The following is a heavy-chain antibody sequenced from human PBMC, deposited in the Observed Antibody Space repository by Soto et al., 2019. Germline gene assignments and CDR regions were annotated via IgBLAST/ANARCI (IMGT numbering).Heavy chain of an antibody. CDR1: GDTFGRNA. J-gene: IGHJ4*02. V-gene: IGHV1-69*06. CDR3: TKAGDSADYGY. Sequence: QVHLVQSGPEVKRPGSSVKVSCKASGDTFGRNAIHWVRQAPGQGLEWMGGISPMFPTTNYAQKFKGRLTIDADKSTGTAYMEMTSLRSEDTAVYYCTKAGDSADYGYWGQGTLVTVSS. CDR2: ISPMFPTT. D-gene: IGHD2-21*01.